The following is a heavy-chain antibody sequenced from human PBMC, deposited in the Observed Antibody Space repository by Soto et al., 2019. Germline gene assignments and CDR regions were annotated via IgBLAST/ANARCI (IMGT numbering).Heavy chain of an antibody. CDR1: GGSISSGGYF. V-gene: IGHV4-30-2*01. D-gene: IGHD5-12*01. J-gene: IGHJ4*02. CDR3: FVGYVTSYAY. CDR2: IYHSGST. Sequence: QLQLQESGSGLVKPSQTLSLTCAVSGGSISSGGYFWSWIRQPPGKGLEWIGYIYHSGSTYYNPSLKSRVTISVDRSKNLFSLKLSSVTAADTAVYYCFVGYVTSYAYWGKGTLVTVSS.